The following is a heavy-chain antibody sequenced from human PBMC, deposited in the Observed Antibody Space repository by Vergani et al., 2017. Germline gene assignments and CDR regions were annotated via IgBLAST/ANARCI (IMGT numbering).Heavy chain of an antibody. V-gene: IGHV3-23*01. J-gene: IGHJ3*01. CDR1: GFTFSTYA. CDR2: ISSDGGST. CDR3: AKAYLRLRGAFDL. D-gene: IGHD5/OR15-5a*01. Sequence: EVQLLESGGGLVQPGGSLRLSCAASGFTFSTYAMTWVRQAPGKGLEWVSTISSDGGSTYYADSVKGRFTISRDNSKNTVDLQMNSLRAEDTAVYYCAKAYLRLRGAFDLWGQGTRVTVSS.